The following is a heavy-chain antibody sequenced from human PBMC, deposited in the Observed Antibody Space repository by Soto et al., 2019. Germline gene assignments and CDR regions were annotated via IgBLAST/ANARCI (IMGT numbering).Heavy chain of an antibody. D-gene: IGHD1-1*01. V-gene: IGHV1-3*01. CDR1: GYTFTSHA. CDR2: INVGNGNT. CDR3: AKCTGRYFDY. Sequence: QVQLVQSGTEVKKSGASMKISCKASGYTFTSHAVHWVRQAPGQRLEWIGWINVGNGNTKYSQTFQGRVTITRDTSANTAYMELSSLGSEDTAVYYCAKCTGRYFDYWGQGTLVTVSS. J-gene: IGHJ4*02.